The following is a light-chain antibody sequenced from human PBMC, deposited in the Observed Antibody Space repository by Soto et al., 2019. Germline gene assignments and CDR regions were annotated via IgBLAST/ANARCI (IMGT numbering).Light chain of an antibody. CDR3: SSYAGNNNGV. CDR2: EVN. CDR1: SSDVGGYSF. Sequence: QSALTQPPSASGSPGQSVTISCTGTSSDVGGYSFVSWYQQHPGKAPKLMIYEVNKRPSGVPDRFSGSKSGNTASLTVSGLQAEDEADYYCSSYAGNNNGVFGGGTKLTVL. J-gene: IGLJ3*02. V-gene: IGLV2-8*01.